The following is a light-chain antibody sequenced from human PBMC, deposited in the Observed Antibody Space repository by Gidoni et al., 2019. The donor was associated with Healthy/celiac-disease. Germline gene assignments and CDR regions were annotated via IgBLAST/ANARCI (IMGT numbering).Light chain of an antibody. CDR3: QQYNDWPRT. Sequence: ELVMTQSPATLSVSPGERVTLSCRASQSVGSKLAWYQQKPGQAPRLLIYGASTRATGIPARFSGSGSGTEFTLTISSLQSEDFAVYYCQQYNDWPRTFGQGTKVEIK. V-gene: IGKV3-15*01. CDR2: GAS. CDR1: QSVGSK. J-gene: IGKJ1*01.